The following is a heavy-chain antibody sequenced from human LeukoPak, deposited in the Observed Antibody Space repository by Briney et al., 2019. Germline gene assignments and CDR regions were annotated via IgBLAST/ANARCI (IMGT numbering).Heavy chain of an antibody. CDR2: ISGGGGDA. J-gene: IGHJ1*01. CDR1: GFTFSSYA. V-gene: IGHV3-23*01. D-gene: IGHD6-19*01. CDR3: ATHSGWQATIPEYFRH. Sequence: PGGSLRLSCAASGFTFSSYAMTWVRQLPGKGLEWVSGISGGGGDAYYADSVKGRFTISRDNSKNTLYLQMNSLRVEDTAVYYCATHSGWQATIPEYFRHWGQGTLVTVSS.